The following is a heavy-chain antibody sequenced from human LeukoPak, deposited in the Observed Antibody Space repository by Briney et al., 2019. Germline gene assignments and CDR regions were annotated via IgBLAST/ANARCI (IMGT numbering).Heavy chain of an antibody. CDR1: GFTSSGST. V-gene: IGHV3-73*01. J-gene: IGHJ3*01. D-gene: IGHD1-26*01. Sequence: GGSLRLSCAASGFTSSGSTMHCVRQASGKGLEWVGRIRSKGNNYATAYAASVKGRFTISREDSKNMAYLQMSRLKTEDTAVYYCTGGIVGASDAFDVWGQGTMVTVSA. CDR2: IRSKGNNYAT. CDR3: TGGIVGASDAFDV.